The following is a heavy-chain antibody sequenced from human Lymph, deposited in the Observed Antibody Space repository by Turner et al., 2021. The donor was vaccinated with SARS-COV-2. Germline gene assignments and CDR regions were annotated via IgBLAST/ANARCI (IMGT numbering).Heavy chain of an antibody. D-gene: IGHD5-12*01. Sequence: EVQLVESGGGVVQPGGSLRLSCAASGFTFDDYAMHWVRQAPGKGREWVSLSSGDGGSTYYADSVKGRFTISRDDSKNSLYLKINSLRTEDTALYYCAKEGLSGRRLQFVPYFAYWGQGTLVSVSS. CDR2: SSGDGGST. V-gene: IGHV3-43*02. J-gene: IGHJ4*02. CDR3: AKEGLSGRRLQFVPYFAY. CDR1: GFTFDDYA.